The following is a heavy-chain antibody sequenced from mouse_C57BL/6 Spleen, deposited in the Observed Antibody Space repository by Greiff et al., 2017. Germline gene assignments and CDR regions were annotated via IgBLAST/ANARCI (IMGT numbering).Heavy chain of an antibody. CDR2: IDPEDGET. CDR3: ARAHGSSYYFDY. Sequence: DVKLVESGAELVKPGASVKLSCTASGFNIKDYYMHWVKQRTEQGLEWIGRIDPEDGETKYAPKFQGKATITADTSSNTAYLQLSSLTSEDTAVYYCARAHGSSYYFDYWGQGTTLTVSS. V-gene: IGHV14-2*01. J-gene: IGHJ2*01. D-gene: IGHD1-1*01. CDR1: GFNIKDYY.